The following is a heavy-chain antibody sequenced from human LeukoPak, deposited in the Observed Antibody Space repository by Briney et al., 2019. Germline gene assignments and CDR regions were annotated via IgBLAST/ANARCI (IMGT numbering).Heavy chain of an antibody. CDR1: GFSFSSHW. CDR3: ARDRSSWDYYYYYGMDV. V-gene: IGHV3-74*01. Sequence: GGSLRLSCAGSGFSFSSHWLHWVRQVPGKGLEWVARINGGGIAINYADSVKGRFTISRDNAKNTLYLQMNSLRAEDTAVYYCARDRSSWDYYYYYGMDVWGQGTTVTVSS. D-gene: IGHD6-13*01. CDR2: INGGGIAI. J-gene: IGHJ6*02.